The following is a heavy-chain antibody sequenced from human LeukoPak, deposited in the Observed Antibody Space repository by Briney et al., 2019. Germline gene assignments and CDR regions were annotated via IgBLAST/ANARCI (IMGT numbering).Heavy chain of an antibody. J-gene: IGHJ2*01. CDR2: IYSGGST. CDR1: GFTVSSNY. V-gene: IGHV3-53*01. D-gene: IGHD3-10*01. CDR3: ARALGFGELFWYFDL. Sequence: PGGSLRLSCAASGFTVSSNYMSWVRQAPGKGLEWVSVIYSGGSTYYADSVKGRFTISRDNAKNSLYLQMNSLRAEDTAVYYCARALGFGELFWYFDLWGRGTLVTVSS.